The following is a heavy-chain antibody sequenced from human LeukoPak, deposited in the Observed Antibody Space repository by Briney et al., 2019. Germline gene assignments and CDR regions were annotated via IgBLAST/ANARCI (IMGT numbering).Heavy chain of an antibody. CDR2: ITGSGGGT. J-gene: IGHJ4*02. CDR3: AKNHDSGWYQDY. CDR1: EFTFSAYA. V-gene: IGHV3-23*01. D-gene: IGHD6-19*01. Sequence: GGSLRLSCAASEFTFSAYAMSWVHQAPGKGLEWVSTITGSGGGTYYADSVKGRFTISRDNSKNTMYLQMNSLRAEDTALYYCAKNHDSGWYQDYWGQGTLVTVSS.